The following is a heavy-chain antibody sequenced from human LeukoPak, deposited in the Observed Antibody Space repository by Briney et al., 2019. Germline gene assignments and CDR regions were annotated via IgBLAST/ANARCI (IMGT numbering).Heavy chain of an antibody. CDR2: IYYSGSN. CDR3: ARVVLLAAAGPAAFDI. Sequence: SETLSLTCTVSGGSISSYYWSWIRQPPGKGLEWIGYIYYSGSNNYNPSLKSRVTISVDTSKNQFSLKLSSVTAADTAVYYCARVVLLAAAGPAAFDIWGQGTMVTVSS. J-gene: IGHJ3*02. CDR1: GGSISSYY. D-gene: IGHD6-13*01. V-gene: IGHV4-59*01.